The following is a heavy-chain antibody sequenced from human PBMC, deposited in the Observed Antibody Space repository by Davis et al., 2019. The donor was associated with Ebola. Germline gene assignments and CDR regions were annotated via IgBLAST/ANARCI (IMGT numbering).Heavy chain of an antibody. J-gene: IGHJ4*02. CDR3: VRDSIEGATTFDY. CDR1: GFTFNIYW. CDR2: INGYGSRT. V-gene: IGHV3-74*01. Sequence: GESLKTSCECSGFTFNIYWLHWVRQAPARGLVWVSRINGYGSRTTYADSVKGRFTISRDNAKNTLYLQMDSLRAEDTAVYYCVRDSIEGATTFDYWGQGTLVTVSS. D-gene: IGHD1-26*01.